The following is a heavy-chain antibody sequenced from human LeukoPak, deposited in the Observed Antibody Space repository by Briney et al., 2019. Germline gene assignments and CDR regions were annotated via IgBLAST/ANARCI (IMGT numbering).Heavy chain of an antibody. J-gene: IGHJ4*02. CDR1: GFSFEDTA. Sequence: GGSLRLSCAASGFSFEDTAMHWVRQAPGKGLEWVSGISWNSGSIGYADSVKGRFTISRDNAKNSLYLQMNSLRTEDMALYYCAKAPRRWLQLYYFDYWGQGALVTVSS. V-gene: IGHV3-9*03. CDR2: ISWNSGSI. CDR3: AKAPRRWLQLYYFDY. D-gene: IGHD5-24*01.